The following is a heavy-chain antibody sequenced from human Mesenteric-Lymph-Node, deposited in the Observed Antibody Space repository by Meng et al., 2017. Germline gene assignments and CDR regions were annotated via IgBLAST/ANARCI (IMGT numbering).Heavy chain of an antibody. CDR3: VRDTRRGGGWFDP. CDR2: IYHGVNI. V-gene: IGHV4-31*03. J-gene: IGHJ5*02. CDR1: GDSISSGGYY. Sequence: ESGPGLVKPSQTLSLTCTVSGDSISSGGYYWSWIRQPPGKGLEWIGYIYHGVNIYYTPSLRSRVTISVDKSRNQFSLKLTSVSAADTAVYYCVRDTRRGGGWFDPWGQGTLVTVSS. D-gene: IGHD3-10*01.